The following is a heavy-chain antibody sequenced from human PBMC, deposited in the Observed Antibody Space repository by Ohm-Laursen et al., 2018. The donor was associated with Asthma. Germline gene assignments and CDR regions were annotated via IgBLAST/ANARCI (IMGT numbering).Heavy chain of an antibody. V-gene: IGHV3-48*02. Sequence: SLRLSCAASGFPFSAYSMNWVRQAPGKGLEWVSCISGSGDNIYYVDSVKGRFTNSRDNARNSLHLQMSSLRDEDTAVYYCARTYRYVSGSYWGNFYYVMDVWGQGTTVTVSS. J-gene: IGHJ6*02. CDR3: ARTYRYVSGSYWGNFYYVMDV. D-gene: IGHD3-10*01. CDR1: GFPFSAYS. CDR2: ISGSGDNI.